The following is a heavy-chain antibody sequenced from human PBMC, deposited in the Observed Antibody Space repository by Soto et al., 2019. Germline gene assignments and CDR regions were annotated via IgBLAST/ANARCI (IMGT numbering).Heavy chain of an antibody. CDR1: GGTFSSYT. D-gene: IGHD1-26*01. J-gene: IGHJ6*02. Sequence: QVLLVQSGAEVKRPGSSVKVSCKASGGTFSSYTFSWVRQAPGQGLEWMGRIFPIVGIANYAQKFQGRVTITADKXXSXAXXEVSSLRSDDTAVYYCARGRTELLYRDYYYYAMDAWGQGTTVTVSS. V-gene: IGHV1-69*02. CDR3: ARGRTELLYRDYYYYAMDA. CDR2: IFPIVGIA.